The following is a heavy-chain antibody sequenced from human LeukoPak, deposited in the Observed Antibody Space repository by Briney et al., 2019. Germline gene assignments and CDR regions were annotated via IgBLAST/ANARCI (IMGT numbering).Heavy chain of an antibody. Sequence: SETLSLTCTDSGGSISSYYWSWIRQPPGKGLEWIGYIYYSGSTNYNPSLKSRVTISVDTSKNQFSLKLSSVTAADTAVYYCARSNSGSYWYYFDYWGQGTLVTVSS. CDR2: IYYSGST. V-gene: IGHV4-59*01. D-gene: IGHD1-26*01. CDR1: GGSISSYY. J-gene: IGHJ4*02. CDR3: ARSNSGSYWYYFDY.